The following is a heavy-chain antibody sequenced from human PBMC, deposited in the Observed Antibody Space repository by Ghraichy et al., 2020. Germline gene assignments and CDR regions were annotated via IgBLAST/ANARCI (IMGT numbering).Heavy chain of an antibody. CDR1: EFTFSSYW. Sequence: LSLTCAASEFTFSSYWMSWVRQAPGKGLEWVANIKQDGSEKYYVDSVKGRFTISRDNAKNSLYLQMNSLRAEDTAVYYCARVSGWGSSWYFDLWGRGTLVTVSS. CDR3: ARVSGWGSSWYFDL. D-gene: IGHD3-10*01. J-gene: IGHJ2*01. CDR2: IKQDGSEK. V-gene: IGHV3-7*01.